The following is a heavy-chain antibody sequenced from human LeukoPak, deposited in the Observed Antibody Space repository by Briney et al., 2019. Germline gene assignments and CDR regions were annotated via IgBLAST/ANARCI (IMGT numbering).Heavy chain of an antibody. V-gene: IGHV3-11*01. CDR2: ISSRASTT. D-gene: IGHD6-13*01. Sequence: GGSLRLSCAASGFTFSDYYVSWIRQAPGQGLEWVSYISSRASTTYYADSVKGRFTISRDNANNSMYLQMNSLRTEDTAVYYCATGKRQLDYWGQGTLVTVSS. J-gene: IGHJ4*02. CDR3: ATGKRQLDY. CDR1: GFTFSDYY.